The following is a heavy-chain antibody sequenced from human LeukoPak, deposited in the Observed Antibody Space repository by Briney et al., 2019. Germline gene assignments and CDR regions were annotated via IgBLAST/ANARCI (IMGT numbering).Heavy chain of an antibody. V-gene: IGHV4-61*01. Sequence: PSETLSLTCTVSGYSISSGYYWSWIRQPPGKGLEWIGYIYYSGSTNYNPSLKSRVTISVDTSKNQFSLKLSSVTAADTAVYYCARGLRITMVRGDPRSVRFDPWGQGTLVTVSS. J-gene: IGHJ5*02. CDR1: GYSISSGYY. D-gene: IGHD3-10*01. CDR2: IYYSGST. CDR3: ARGLRITMVRGDPRSVRFDP.